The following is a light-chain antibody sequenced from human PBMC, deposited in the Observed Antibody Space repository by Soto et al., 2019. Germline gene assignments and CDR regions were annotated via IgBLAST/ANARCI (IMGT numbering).Light chain of an antibody. CDR2: GAS. J-gene: IGKJ4*01. Sequence: EIVLTQSPVTLSLSPGERATLSCRASQSVSSYLAWYQQKPGQAPRLLIYGASNRAPGIPATFSGSGSGTDFTLTISSLEPEDFGVYYCQQRSNWPPLTFGGGTTVEIK. CDR1: QSVSSY. CDR3: QQRSNWPPLT. V-gene: IGKV3-11*01.